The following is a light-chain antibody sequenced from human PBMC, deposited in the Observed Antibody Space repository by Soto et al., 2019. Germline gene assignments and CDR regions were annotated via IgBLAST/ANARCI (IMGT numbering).Light chain of an antibody. Sequence: EIVLTQSPATLSLSLGERATLSCRASQSVSSYLAWYQHKPGQAPRLLIYDASNRATGIPARFSGSGSGTDFTPTISSLEPHDFAVYYCQQRSDWPSTFGGGTKVQIK. CDR3: QQRSDWPST. CDR2: DAS. J-gene: IGKJ4*01. CDR1: QSVSSY. V-gene: IGKV3-11*01.